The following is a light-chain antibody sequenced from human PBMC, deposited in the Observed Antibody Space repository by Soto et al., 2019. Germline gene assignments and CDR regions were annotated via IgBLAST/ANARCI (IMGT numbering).Light chain of an antibody. CDR1: SSDVGGYNY. CDR3: SSYGGSNNLV. J-gene: IGLJ2*01. CDR2: EVS. Sequence: QSALTQPPSASGSPGQSVTISCTGTSSDVGGYNYVSWYQQHPGKAPKLMIYEVSKRPSGVPDRFSGSKSGNTASLTVSGLQDEDEDDYYCSSYGGSNNLVFGGGTKVTVL. V-gene: IGLV2-8*01.